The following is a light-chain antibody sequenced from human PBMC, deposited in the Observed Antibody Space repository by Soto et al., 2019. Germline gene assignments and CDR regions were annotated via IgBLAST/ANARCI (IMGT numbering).Light chain of an antibody. V-gene: IGKV1-9*01. J-gene: IGKJ4*01. CDR2: AAS. CDR3: QQLWTYPLT. CDR1: QDVSRS. Sequence: DTQLTQSPSFLSASVGDRVNITCRASQDVSRSVGWYQQKPGKAPKLLISAASTLHSGVPSRFSGSGSGTDFTLTISSLQPEDFATYYCQQLWTYPLTFGGGTKVDI.